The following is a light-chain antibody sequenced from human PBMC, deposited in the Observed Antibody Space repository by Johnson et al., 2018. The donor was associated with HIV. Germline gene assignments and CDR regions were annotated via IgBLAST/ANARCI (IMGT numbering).Light chain of an antibody. J-gene: IGLJ1*01. V-gene: IGLV1-51*02. CDR3: GTWDTSLSAGGV. CDR2: EKN. Sequence: QSVLTQPPSVSAAPGQKVTISCSGSTSNIGNNYVSWYQQLPGTAPKLLIYEKNKRPSGIPDRFSGSKSDTSVTLGITGLQTGDEADYYCGTWDTSLSAGGVFGTGTKVTVL. CDR1: TSNIGNNY.